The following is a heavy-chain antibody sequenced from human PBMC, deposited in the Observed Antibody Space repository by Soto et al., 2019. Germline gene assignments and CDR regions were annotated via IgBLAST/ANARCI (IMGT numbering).Heavy chain of an antibody. CDR2: MNPNSGNT. CDR1: GYTFTSYD. CDR3: ARVPYVYCSGGSCYVGY. D-gene: IGHD2-15*01. V-gene: IGHV1-8*01. Sequence: GASVKVSCKASGYTFTSYDMNWVRQATGQGLEWMGWMNPNSGNTGYAQKFQGRVTMTRDTSISTAYMELSSLRSEDTAVYYCARVPYVYCSGGSCYVGYWGQGTLVTVSS. J-gene: IGHJ4*02.